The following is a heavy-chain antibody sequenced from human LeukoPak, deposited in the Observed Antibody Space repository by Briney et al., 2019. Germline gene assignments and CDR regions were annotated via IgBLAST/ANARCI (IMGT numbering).Heavy chain of an antibody. Sequence: KPGGSLRLSCAASGFTFSNAWMSWVRRAPGKGLEWVGRIKSKTDGGTTDYAAPVKGRFTISRDDSKNTLYLQMNSLRAEDTAVYYCAKEQSGSNVHFFDYWGQGTLVAVSS. V-gene: IGHV3-15*01. D-gene: IGHD1-26*01. J-gene: IGHJ4*02. CDR1: GFTFSNAW. CDR3: AKEQSGSNVHFFDY. CDR2: IKSKTDGGTT.